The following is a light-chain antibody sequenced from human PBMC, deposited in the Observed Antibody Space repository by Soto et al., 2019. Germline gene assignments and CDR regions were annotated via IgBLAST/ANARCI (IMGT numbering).Light chain of an antibody. CDR3: EQNYSPLPLT. CDR2: WAA. Sequence: DIVMTQSPDSLAVSLSERATINCKSSQSVLFCSNNKNYVAGSQQKSGQHTKLLINWAATRESGVPDRFSGSGSGTEFTLTIGSLQAEDVAVYYCEQNYSPLPLTFGGGTNLDI. V-gene: IGKV4-1*01. J-gene: IGKJ4*01. CDR1: QSVLFCSNNKNY.